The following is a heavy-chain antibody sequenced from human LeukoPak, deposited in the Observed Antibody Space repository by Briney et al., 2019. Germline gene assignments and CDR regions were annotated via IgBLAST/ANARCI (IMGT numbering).Heavy chain of an antibody. V-gene: IGHV3-11*04. CDR2: ISGNGGDI. CDR3: ASVPGETKKRAIDY. Sequence: GGSLRLSCAASGFSFGGHYMSWLRQAPGKGPEWISYISGNGGDIAYADSVKGRFTISRDNAKNSVDLQMNSLRAEDTAVYYCASVPGETKKRAIDYWGQGTLVTVSS. J-gene: IGHJ4*02. D-gene: IGHD3-10*01. CDR1: GFSFGGHY.